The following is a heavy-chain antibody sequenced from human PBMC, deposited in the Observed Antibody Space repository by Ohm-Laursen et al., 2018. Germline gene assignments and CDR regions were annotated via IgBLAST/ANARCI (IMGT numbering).Heavy chain of an antibody. CDR3: ARDLTTPYYYYGMDV. V-gene: IGHV3-7*01. J-gene: IGHJ6*02. CDR2: IKQDGSEK. CDR1: GFTFSSYW. D-gene: IGHD4-17*01. Sequence: SLRLSCAAPGFTFSSYWMSWVRQAPGKGLEWVANIKQDGSEKYYVDSVKGRFTISRDNAKNSLYLQMNSLRAEDTAVYYCARDLTTPYYYYGMDVWGRGTTVTVSS.